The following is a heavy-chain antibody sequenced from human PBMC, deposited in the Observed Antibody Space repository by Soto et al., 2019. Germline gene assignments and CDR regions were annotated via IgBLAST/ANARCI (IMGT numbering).Heavy chain of an antibody. CDR2: ISGGGGST. J-gene: IGHJ4*01. Sequence: EVQLLESGGGLVQPGGSLRLSCAGSGFTFSSYAMSWVRQAPGKGLEWVSAISGGGGSTYYADSVKGRFTIFRDNSKNTLYLQMNSLRAEDTAVYYCAKRLGYCSSGSCQYWGQGTLVTVSS. CDR3: AKRLGYCSSGSCQY. CDR1: GFTFSSYA. D-gene: IGHD2-2*01. V-gene: IGHV3-23*01.